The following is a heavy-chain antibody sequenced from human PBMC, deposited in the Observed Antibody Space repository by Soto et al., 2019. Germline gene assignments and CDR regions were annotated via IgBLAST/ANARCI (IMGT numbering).Heavy chain of an antibody. CDR2: INAGNGNT. Sequence: QVQLVQSGAEVKKPGASVQVSCKASGYTFTSYAMHWVRQAPGQRLEWMGWINAGNGNTKYSQKFQGRVTITSDTSESIADMELSSLRSEARGVLYCARPPFRYCTNGVCYFDYWVQGTLVTVSS. J-gene: IGHJ4*02. CDR3: ARPPFRYCTNGVCYFDY. CDR1: GYTFTSYA. V-gene: IGHV1-3*01. D-gene: IGHD2-8*01.